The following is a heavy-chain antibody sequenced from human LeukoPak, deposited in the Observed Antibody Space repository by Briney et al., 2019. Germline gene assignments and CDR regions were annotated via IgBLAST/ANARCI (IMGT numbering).Heavy chain of an antibody. CDR2: IYYSGTT. V-gene: IGHV4-59*11. Sequence: SETLSLTCTVSGGSISSHYWSWIRQPPGKGLEWIGYIYYSGTTNYNPSLKSRVTISVDTSKNQFSLKLRSVAAADTAVYYCARGSGYCSSTSCLGGFDYWGQGTLVPVSS. D-gene: IGHD2-2*01. J-gene: IGHJ4*02. CDR1: GGSISSHY. CDR3: ARGSGYCSSTSCLGGFDY.